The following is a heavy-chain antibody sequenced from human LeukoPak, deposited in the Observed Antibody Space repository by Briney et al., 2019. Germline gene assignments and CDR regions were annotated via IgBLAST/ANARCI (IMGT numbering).Heavy chain of an antibody. J-gene: IGHJ4*02. CDR2: IRSKANSYAT. CDR1: GFTFSGSA. Sequence: GGSLRLSCAASGFTFSGSAMHWVRQASGKGLEWVGRIRSKANSYATAYAASVKGRFTISRDDSKNTAYLQMNSLKTEDTAVYYCSRHGTYYYDSRGPYWGQGTLVTVSS. V-gene: IGHV3-73*01. D-gene: IGHD3-22*01. CDR3: SRHGTYYYDSRGPY.